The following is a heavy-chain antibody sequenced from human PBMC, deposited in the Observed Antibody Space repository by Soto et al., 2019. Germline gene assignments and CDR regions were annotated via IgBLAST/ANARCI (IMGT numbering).Heavy chain of an antibody. D-gene: IGHD2-21*02. Sequence: GGSLRLSCAASEFSLSTYSMNWVRQAPGKGLEWVSSISTRSDVYYADSVKGRFTIARDNAKNSLSLQMNSLSAEDTGVYYCAREKTAWPLAYGLEVWGQGTTVTVSS. CDR3: AREKTAWPLAYGLEV. CDR1: EFSLSTYS. V-gene: IGHV3-21*03. J-gene: IGHJ6*02. CDR2: ISTRSDV.